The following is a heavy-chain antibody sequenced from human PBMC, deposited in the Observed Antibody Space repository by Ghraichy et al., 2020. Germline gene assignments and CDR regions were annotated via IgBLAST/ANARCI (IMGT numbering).Heavy chain of an antibody. CDR1: GGSVSSSRHY. CDR3: ARHRIGGGYYYPET. J-gene: IGHJ5*02. Sequence: SETLSLTCSVSGGSVSSSRHYWGWIRQPPGKGLTWIGRVYYSGSTNYNPSLNSRVTISAYTSKHPFSLNLVSVTAADTGVYYGARHRIGGGYYYPETWGQGILVTVSS. V-gene: IGHV4-39*01. D-gene: IGHD3-22*01. CDR2: VYYSGST.